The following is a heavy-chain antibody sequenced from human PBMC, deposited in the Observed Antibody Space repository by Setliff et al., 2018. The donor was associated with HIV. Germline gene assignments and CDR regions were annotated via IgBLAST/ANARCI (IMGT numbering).Heavy chain of an antibody. CDR2: ISSSSTTI. Sequence: GGSLRLSCAASGFTFGSYEMNWVRQAPGKGLEWVSYISSSSTTIYYADTVKGRFTISRDNADNSLYLQMNSLRAEDTAVYYCAINYYDSSGFAFDLWGHGTMVTVSS. CDR3: AINYYDSSGFAFDL. CDR1: GFTFGSYE. V-gene: IGHV3-48*03. D-gene: IGHD3-22*01. J-gene: IGHJ3*01.